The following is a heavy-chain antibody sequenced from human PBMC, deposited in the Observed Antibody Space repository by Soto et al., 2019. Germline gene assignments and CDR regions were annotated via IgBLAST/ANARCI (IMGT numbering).Heavy chain of an antibody. J-gene: IGHJ4*02. CDR1: GGSFSGYY. V-gene: IGHV4-34*01. CDR3: ARGYCSGGSCAISLGSFDY. CDR2: INHSGST. Sequence: SETLSLTCAVYGGSFSGYYWSWIRQPPGKGLEWIGEINHSGSTNYNPSLKSRVTISVDTSKNQFSLKLSSVTAADTAVYYCARGYCSGGSCAISLGSFDYWGQGTLVTVSS. D-gene: IGHD2-15*01.